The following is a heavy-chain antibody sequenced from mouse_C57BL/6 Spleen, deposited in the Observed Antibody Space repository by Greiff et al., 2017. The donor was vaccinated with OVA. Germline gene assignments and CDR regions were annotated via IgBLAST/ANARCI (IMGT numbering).Heavy chain of an antibody. Sequence: QVQLKQSGAELVRPGASVTLSCKASGYTFTDYEMHWVKQTPVHGLEWIGAIDPETGGTAYNQKFKGKAILTADKSSSTAYMELRSLTSEDSAVYYCTRYEYYGYYFDYWGQGTTLTVSS. V-gene: IGHV1-15*01. CDR1: GYTFTDYE. CDR2: IDPETGGT. D-gene: IGHD1-2*01. CDR3: TRYEYYGYYFDY. J-gene: IGHJ2*01.